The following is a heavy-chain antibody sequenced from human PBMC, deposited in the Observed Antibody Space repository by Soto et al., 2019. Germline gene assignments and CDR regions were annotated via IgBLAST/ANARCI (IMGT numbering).Heavy chain of an antibody. V-gene: IGHV4-39*01. J-gene: IGHJ4*02. CDR2: IYYSGST. CDR3: ATGLGAVLH. D-gene: IGHD3-16*01. CDR1: GGSISNSIYY. Sequence: QLQLQESGPGLVKPSETLSLTCAVSGGSISNSIYYWGWIRQPPGKGLEWIGSIYYSGSTYYNPSRKCLVTISLDTSKNQFSLRLSSVTAADTAVYYCATGLGAVLHWGQGTQVTVSS.